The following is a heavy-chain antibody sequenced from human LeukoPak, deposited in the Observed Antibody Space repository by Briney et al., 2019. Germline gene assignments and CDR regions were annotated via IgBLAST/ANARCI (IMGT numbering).Heavy chain of an antibody. CDR1: GGSISSSSYY. J-gene: IGHJ6*02. CDR3: ESPFLGYCSGGSCPKTYYYYGMDV. CDR2: IYYSGST. V-gene: IGHV4-39*01. Sequence: SETLSLTCTVSGGSISSSSYYWGWIRQPPGKGLEWIGSIYYSGSTYYNPSLKSRVTISVDTSKNQFSLKLSSVTAADTAVYDCESPFLGYCSGGSCPKTYYYYGMDVWGQGTTVTVSS. D-gene: IGHD2-15*01.